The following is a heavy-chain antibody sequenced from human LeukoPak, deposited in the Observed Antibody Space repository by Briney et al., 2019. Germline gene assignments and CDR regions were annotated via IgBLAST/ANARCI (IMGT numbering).Heavy chain of an antibody. D-gene: IGHD4-11*01. Sequence: PGKSLRLSCAASGFTFRSYGMHWVRQAPGKGLEWVAVISYDGSNKYYVDSVKGRFTISRDSSKSTLYLQMNSLRAEDTAVYYCAKESKETTRYYFDSWGQGTLVTVSS. CDR3: AKESKETTRYYFDS. J-gene: IGHJ4*02. CDR1: GFTFRSYG. V-gene: IGHV3-30*18. CDR2: ISYDGSNK.